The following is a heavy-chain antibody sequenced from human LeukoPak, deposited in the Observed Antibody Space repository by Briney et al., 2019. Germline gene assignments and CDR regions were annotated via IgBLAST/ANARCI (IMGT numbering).Heavy chain of an antibody. V-gene: IGHV1-18*01. Sequence: ASVKVSRKSSGYTFTSYGIRWVRLAPGQGLEWMGWISAYNGNTNYAQKLQGRVTMTTDTSTSTAYMELRSLRSDDTAVYYCARLDVEYGDYEYYFDYWGQGTLVTVSS. CDR1: GYTFTSYG. CDR2: ISAYNGNT. CDR3: ARLDVEYGDYEYYFDY. J-gene: IGHJ4*02. D-gene: IGHD4-17*01.